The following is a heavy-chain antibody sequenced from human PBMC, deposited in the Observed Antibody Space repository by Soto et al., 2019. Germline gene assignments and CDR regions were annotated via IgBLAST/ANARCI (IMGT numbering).Heavy chain of an antibody. D-gene: IGHD2-15*01. CDR1: GGSVYSNGHY. V-gene: IGHV4-39*01. CDR3: GKILVGATGHTDADS. CDR2: IDNNGVT. Sequence: PSETLSLTCIVSGGSVYSNGHYRGWIRQPPGKGLEWIGSIDNNGVTNYNSSLKSRVTISRDTSKNQFSLRLTSVTAADTAVYYCGKILVGATGHTDADSWGPGTLVTVSS. J-gene: IGHJ4*02.